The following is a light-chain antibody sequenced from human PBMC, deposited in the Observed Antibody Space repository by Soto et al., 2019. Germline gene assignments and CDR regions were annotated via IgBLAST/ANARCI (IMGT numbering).Light chain of an antibody. V-gene: IGLV2-14*01. CDR3: ASYTSSSTAV. J-gene: IGLJ3*02. CDR1: SSDVGGYNA. CDR2: EVS. Sequence: QSALTQPASVSGSHGQSITISCTGTSSDVGGYNAVSWYQQHPGKAPQLMIYEVSNRPSGVSNRFSGSKSGNTASLTISGLQAEDEADYFCASYTSSSTAVFGAGTKFTVL.